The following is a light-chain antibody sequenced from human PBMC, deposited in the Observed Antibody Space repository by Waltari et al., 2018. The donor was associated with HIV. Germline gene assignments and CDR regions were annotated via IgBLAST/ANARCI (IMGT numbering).Light chain of an antibody. V-gene: IGLV2-14*03. CDR3: SSYGSGSTLVV. CDR1: VTDIGTYDH. J-gene: IGLJ3*02. CDR2: AVS. Sequence: QSALTQPASLSGSPGQSITIPCSGTVTDIGTYDHVSWYQQHTGRAPKLLIYAVSNRPSGVSNRFSASKSGNTASLTISGLQSDDEADYYCSSYGSGSTLVVFGGGTKVTVL.